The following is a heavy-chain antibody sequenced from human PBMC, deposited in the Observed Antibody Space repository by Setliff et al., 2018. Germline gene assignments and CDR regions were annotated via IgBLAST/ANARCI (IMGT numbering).Heavy chain of an antibody. CDR2: IMPGRDT. J-gene: IGHJ4*02. D-gene: IGHD3-10*01. CDR1: GDSLSGHY. Sequence: SETLSLTCAVYGDSLSGHYWSWIRQSPKKGLEWIGEIMPGRDTLYSPSLESRLTITIDTSKSQFSLKLSSVTAADTAVYYCARHATYYYGSGNLPFDSWGQGTLVTVSS. V-gene: IGHV4-34*12. CDR3: ARHATYYYGSGNLPFDS.